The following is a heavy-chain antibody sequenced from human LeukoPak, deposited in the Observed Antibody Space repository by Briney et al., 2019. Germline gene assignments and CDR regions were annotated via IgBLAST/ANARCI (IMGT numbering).Heavy chain of an antibody. V-gene: IGHV3-7*03. J-gene: IGHJ4*02. CDR3: ARNYYGVPYYFDY. CDR2: IKQDGSEK. D-gene: IGHD3-10*01. CDR1: GFTFSSYW. Sequence: GGSLRLSCAASGFTFSSYWMSWVRQAPGKGLEWVANIKQDGSEKYYVDSVKGRLTISRDNAKNSLYLQMNSLRAEDTAVYYCARNYYGVPYYFDYWGQGTLVTVSS.